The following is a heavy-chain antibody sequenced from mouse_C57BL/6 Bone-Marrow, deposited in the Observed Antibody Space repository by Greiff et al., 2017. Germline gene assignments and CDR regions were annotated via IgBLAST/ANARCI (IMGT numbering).Heavy chain of an antibody. CDR2: ISNLAYSI. CDR3: ARGYYGAWFAY. Sequence: DVMLVESGGGLVQPGGSLKLSCAASGFTFSDYGMAWVRQAPRKGPEWVAFISNLAYSIYYADTVTGRFTISRENAKNTLYLEMSSLRSEDTAMYYCARGYYGAWFAYWGQGTLVTVSA. V-gene: IGHV5-15*01. D-gene: IGHD1-1*01. J-gene: IGHJ3*01. CDR1: GFTFSDYG.